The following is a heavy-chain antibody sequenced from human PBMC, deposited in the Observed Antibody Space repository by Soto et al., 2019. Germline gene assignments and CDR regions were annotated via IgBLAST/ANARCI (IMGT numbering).Heavy chain of an antibody. CDR2: INPDSGDT. CDR3: AKVSDSSGYYYPGY. J-gene: IGHJ4*02. CDR1: GYTFTGFY. D-gene: IGHD3-22*01. Sequence: ASVKVSCKASGYTFTGFYMHWVRQAPGQGLEWMGRINPDSGDTDHAEKFQGRVTMTRDTSISTAYMELTRLTSDDTAVYHCAKVSDSSGYYYPGYWGQGTLVTVSS. V-gene: IGHV1-2*06.